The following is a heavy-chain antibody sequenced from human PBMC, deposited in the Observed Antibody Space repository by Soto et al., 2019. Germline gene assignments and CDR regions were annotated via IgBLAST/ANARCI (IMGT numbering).Heavy chain of an antibody. CDR3: ARDAYGGNSEYFQH. CDR2: IYYSGST. D-gene: IGHD4-17*01. V-gene: IGHV4-31*03. CDR1: GDSISSGGYY. J-gene: IGHJ1*01. Sequence: ASETLSLTCTVSGDSISSGGYYWSWIRQHPGKGLEWIGYIYYSGSTYYNPSLKSRVTISVDTSKNQFSLKLSSVTAADTAVYYCARDAYGGNSEYFQHWGQGTLVTVSS.